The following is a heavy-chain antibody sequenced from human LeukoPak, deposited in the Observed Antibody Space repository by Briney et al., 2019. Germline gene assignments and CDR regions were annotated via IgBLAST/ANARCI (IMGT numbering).Heavy chain of an antibody. Sequence: PGGSLRLXCAASGFTFSTYDMDWVRQAPGKGLKWVAFIRSDGSNKHYADSVEGRFTISRDNSKNTLYLQMNSLRAEDTALYYCVGDFDYWGQGTLVTVSS. CDR1: GFTFSTYD. J-gene: IGHJ4*02. CDR3: VGDFDY. V-gene: IGHV3-30*02. CDR2: IRSDGSNK.